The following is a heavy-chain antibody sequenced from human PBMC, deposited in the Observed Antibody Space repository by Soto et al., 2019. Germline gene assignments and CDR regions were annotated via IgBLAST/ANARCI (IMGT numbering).Heavy chain of an antibody. Sequence: ASETLSLTCTVSGGSITSSSYYWGWIRQPPGKGLEWIGSIYYSGSTYYNASLNSRVTISVDTSKHQFSLKLSSVTAADTAVYYCARRPPYYFDSWGQGTLVTVSS. J-gene: IGHJ4*02. CDR2: IYYSGST. CDR1: GGSITSSSYY. CDR3: ARRPPYYFDS. V-gene: IGHV4-39*01.